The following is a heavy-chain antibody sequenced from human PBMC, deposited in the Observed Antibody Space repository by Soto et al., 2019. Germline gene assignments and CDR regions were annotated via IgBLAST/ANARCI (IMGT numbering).Heavy chain of an antibody. Sequence: EVQLVESGGGLVQPGRSLRLSCAASGFTFDDYAMHWVRLAPGKGLEWVSGISWNSGSIGYADSVKGRFTISRDNAKNSLYLQMNSLRAEDTALYYCAKSPSYYGDFDYWGQGTLVTVSS. V-gene: IGHV3-9*01. CDR3: AKSPSYYGDFDY. D-gene: IGHD4-17*01. J-gene: IGHJ4*02. CDR2: ISWNSGSI. CDR1: GFTFDDYA.